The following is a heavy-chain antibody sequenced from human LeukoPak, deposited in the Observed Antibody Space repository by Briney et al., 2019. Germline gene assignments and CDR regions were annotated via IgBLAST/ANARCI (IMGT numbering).Heavy chain of an antibody. D-gene: IGHD3-3*01. CDR2: IRREGYGGTT. V-gene: IGHV3-49*03. Sequence: GGSLRLSCTASGFNFGDYSLSWFRQAPGVGLEWVAFIRREGYGGTTEYAASVKGRFTISRDDSKSIAYLQMNSLKTEDTGVYYCTRDHDFWRGPLDVWGKGTTVTVPS. CDR3: TRDHDFWRGPLDV. CDR1: GFNFGDYS. J-gene: IGHJ6*04.